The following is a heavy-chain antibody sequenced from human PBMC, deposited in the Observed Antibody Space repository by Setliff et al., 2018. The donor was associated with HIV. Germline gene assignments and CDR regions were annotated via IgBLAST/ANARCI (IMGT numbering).Heavy chain of an antibody. Sequence: SETLSLTCTVSGGSISSGSYYWSWIRQPAGKGLEWIGRIYTSGSTNYNPSLKSRVTISVDTSKNQFSLKLSSVTAADTAVYYCARARELYYYDSSGPGASDAFDIWGRGTMVTVSS. D-gene: IGHD3-22*01. V-gene: IGHV4-61*02. CDR3: ARARELYYYDSSGPGASDAFDI. CDR1: GGSISSGSYY. CDR2: IYTSGST. J-gene: IGHJ3*02.